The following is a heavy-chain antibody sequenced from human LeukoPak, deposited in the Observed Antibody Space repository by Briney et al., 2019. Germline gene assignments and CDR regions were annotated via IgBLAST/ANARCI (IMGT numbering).Heavy chain of an antibody. V-gene: IGHV1-46*01. J-gene: IGHJ5*02. CDR3: ARGTYCSSTSCYTAYNWFDP. Sequence: ASVKVSCKASGYTFTSYYMHWVRQAPGQGLEWMGIINPSGGSTSYAQKFQGRVTMTRDTSTSTVYMELSSLRSEDTAVCYCARGTYCSSTSCYTAYNWFDPWGQGTLVTVSS. CDR1: GYTFTSYY. CDR2: INPSGGST. D-gene: IGHD2-2*02.